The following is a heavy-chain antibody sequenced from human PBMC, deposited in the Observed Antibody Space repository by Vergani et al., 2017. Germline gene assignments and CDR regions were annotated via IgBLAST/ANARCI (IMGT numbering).Heavy chain of an antibody. CDR1: GGSFSGYY. CDR2: IYYSGST. D-gene: IGHD2-2*02. V-gene: IGHV4-34*11. Sequence: QVQLQQWGAGLLKPSETLSLTCAVYGGSFSGYYWSWIRQPPGKGLEWIGYIYYSGSTNYNPSLKSRVTISVDTSKNQFSLKLSSVTAADTAVYYCARDGRIPAFDIWGQGTMVTVSS. CDR3: ARDGRIPAFDI. J-gene: IGHJ3*02.